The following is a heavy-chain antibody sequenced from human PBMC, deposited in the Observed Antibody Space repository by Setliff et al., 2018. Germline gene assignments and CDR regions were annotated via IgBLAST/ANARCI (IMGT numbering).Heavy chain of an antibody. CDR1: GYTFTSYG. V-gene: IGHV1-18*01. CDR2: ISVYNGKT. D-gene: IGHD2-21*01. J-gene: IGHJ4*02. CDR3: ATEKFPGDWGDY. Sequence: ASVKVSCKASGYTFTSYGVSWVRQAPGQGLEWMGWISVYNGKTKDAQKFQGRVTMTTDTSTRTAYMEVTSLRSDDTAVYYCATEKFPGDWGDYWGQGTLVTVSS.